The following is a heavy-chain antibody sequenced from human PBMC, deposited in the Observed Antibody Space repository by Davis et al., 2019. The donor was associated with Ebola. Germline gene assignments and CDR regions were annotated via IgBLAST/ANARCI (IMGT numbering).Heavy chain of an antibody. D-gene: IGHD3-9*01. CDR3: ARGQHDLLTGARYAMDG. J-gene: IGHJ6*02. CDR2: ISHTGDT. CDR1: SGSFSGYY. Sequence: SETLSLTCAVYSGSFSGYYWSWIRQSPGKGLEWIGEISHTGDTNYNPSLKSRVIISVDTSKNQFSLKLNSVNAADTAMYYCARGQHDLLTGARYAMDGWGRGTTAIVSS. V-gene: IGHV4-34*01.